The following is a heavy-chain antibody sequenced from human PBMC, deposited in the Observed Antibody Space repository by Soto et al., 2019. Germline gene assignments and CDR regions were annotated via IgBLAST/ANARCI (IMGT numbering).Heavy chain of an antibody. V-gene: IGHV4-30-4*01. J-gene: IGHJ4*02. CDR1: GGSISSGDYY. CDR3: AKVERGGGGSDDY. D-gene: IGHD2-15*01. CDR2: IYYSGST. Sequence: QVQLQESGPGLVKPSQTLSLTCTVSGGSISSGDYYWSWIRQPPGKGLEWIGYIYYSGSTYYNPSLKRRVTITVITSKNQSSLKLSSVIAADAAVDYCAKVERGGGGSDDYWGQGTLVTVSS.